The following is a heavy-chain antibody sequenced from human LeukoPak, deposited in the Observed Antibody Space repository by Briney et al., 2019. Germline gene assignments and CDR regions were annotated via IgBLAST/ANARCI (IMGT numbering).Heavy chain of an antibody. J-gene: IGHJ4*02. CDR3: ASTDRTGYDPFDY. Sequence: SETLSLTCTVSGSSISSYYWSWIRQPPGKGLEWIGYIYYSGSTNYNPSLKSRVTISVDTSKNQFSLKLSSVTAADTAVYYCASTDRTGYDPFDYWGQGTLVTVSS. CDR2: IYYSGST. CDR1: GSSISSYY. D-gene: IGHD2-8*02. V-gene: IGHV4-59*08.